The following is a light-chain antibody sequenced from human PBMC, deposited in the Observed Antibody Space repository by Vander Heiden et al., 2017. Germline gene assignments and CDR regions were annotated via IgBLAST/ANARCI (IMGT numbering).Light chain of an antibody. Sequence: DIQLTQSPSFLSASVGDRVTITCRASQDISSFFAWYQQKPGQAPKLLIYAASTWQSGVPSRFSGSGSGTEFTLTISSLQPEDFATYHCQQFYSYPLTFGGGTKLEIK. V-gene: IGKV1-9*01. CDR1: QDISSF. CDR2: AAS. CDR3: QQFYSYPLT. J-gene: IGKJ4*01.